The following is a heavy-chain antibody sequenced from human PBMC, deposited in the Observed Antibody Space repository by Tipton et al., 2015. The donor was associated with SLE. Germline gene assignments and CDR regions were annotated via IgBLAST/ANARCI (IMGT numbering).Heavy chain of an antibody. D-gene: IGHD6-6*01. CDR2: ISGSDGST. V-gene: IGHV3-23*01. CDR3: AKDCRISPRPLHCS. Sequence: SLRLSCAVSGFTFSSYAMSWVRQAPGKGLEWVSVISGSDGSTYYADSVKGRFSISRDNSKNTLYLQMNSLRAEDTAIYYCAKDCRISPRPLHCSWGQGALVTVSS. J-gene: IGHJ5*02. CDR1: GFTFSSYA.